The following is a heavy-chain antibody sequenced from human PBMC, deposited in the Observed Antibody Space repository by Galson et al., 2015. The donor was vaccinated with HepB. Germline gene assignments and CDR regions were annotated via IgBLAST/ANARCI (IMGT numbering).Heavy chain of an antibody. J-gene: IGHJ4*02. CDR3: ARVEGAYSSGWPGDY. D-gene: IGHD6-19*01. V-gene: IGHV3-30*04. Sequence: SLRLSCAASGFTFSSYAMHWVRQAPGKGLEWVAVISYDGSNKYYADSVKGRFTISRDNSKNTLYLQMNSLRAEDTAVYYCARVEGAYSSGWPGDYWGQGTLVTVSS. CDR1: GFTFSSYA. CDR2: ISYDGSNK.